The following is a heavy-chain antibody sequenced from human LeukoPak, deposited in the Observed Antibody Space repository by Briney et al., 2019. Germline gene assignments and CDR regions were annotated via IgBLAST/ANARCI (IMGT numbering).Heavy chain of an antibody. CDR2: IIPIFGTA. CDR1: GGTFSSYA. J-gene: IGHJ3*02. D-gene: IGHD3-22*01. CDR3: ARGFWVSRDSSGYPAFDI. V-gene: IGHV1-69*05. Sequence: SVKVSCKASGGTFSSYAISWVRQAPGQGLEWMGGIIPIFGTANYAQKFQGRVTITTDESTSTAYMELSSLRSEDTAVYYCARGFWVSRDSSGYPAFDIWGQGTMVTVSS.